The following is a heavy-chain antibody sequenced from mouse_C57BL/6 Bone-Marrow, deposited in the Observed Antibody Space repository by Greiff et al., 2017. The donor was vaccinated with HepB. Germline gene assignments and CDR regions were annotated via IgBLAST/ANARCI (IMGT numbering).Heavy chain of an antibody. Sequence: VQLQESGAELVKPGASVKISCKASGYAFSSYWMNWVKQRPGKGLEWIGQIYPGDGDTNYNGKFKGKATLTADKSSSTAYMQLSSLTSEDSAVYFCARSYYGSSLFAYWGQGTLVTVSA. V-gene: IGHV1-80*01. CDR3: ARSYYGSSLFAY. CDR2: IYPGDGDT. D-gene: IGHD1-1*01. CDR1: GYAFSSYW. J-gene: IGHJ3*01.